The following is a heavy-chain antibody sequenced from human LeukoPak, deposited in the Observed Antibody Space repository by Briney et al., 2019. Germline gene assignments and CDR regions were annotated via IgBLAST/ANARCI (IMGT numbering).Heavy chain of an antibody. CDR3: ARDYQGGYGDKTVDY. D-gene: IGHD5-18*01. J-gene: IGHJ4*02. V-gene: IGHV4-39*07. Sequence: PSETLSLTCTVSGGSISSNTYYWGWIRQPPGKGLEWIGSIYYSGSTYYNPSLKGRVTISVDTSKTQFSLKLSSVTAADTAVYYCARDYQGGYGDKTVDYWGQGTLVTVSS. CDR2: IYYSGST. CDR1: GGSISSNTYY.